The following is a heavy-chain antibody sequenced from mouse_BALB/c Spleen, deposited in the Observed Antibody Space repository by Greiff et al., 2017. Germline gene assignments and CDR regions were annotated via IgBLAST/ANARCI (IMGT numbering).Heavy chain of an antibody. CDR2: IRNKANGYTT. Sequence: EVQGVESGGGLVQPWGSLRLSCATSGFTFTDYYMSWVRQPPGKALEWLGFIRNKANGYTTEYSASVKGRFTISRDNSQSILYLQMNTLRAEDSATYYCARVYDEGFAYWGQGTLVTVSA. CDR3: ARVYDEGFAY. V-gene: IGHV7-3*02. CDR1: GFTFTDYY. J-gene: IGHJ3*01. D-gene: IGHD2-12*01.